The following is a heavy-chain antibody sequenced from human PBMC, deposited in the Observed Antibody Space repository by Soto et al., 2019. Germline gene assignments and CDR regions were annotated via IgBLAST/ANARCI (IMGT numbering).Heavy chain of an antibody. J-gene: IGHJ4*02. CDR2: IGPESGAT. CDR1: GYTFTGHY. D-gene: IGHD1-26*01. Sequence: AAVKVSCKTSGYTFTGHYIHWVRQAPQQGPEWMGEIGPESGATRYAEKFRGRVTMTMDTSITTVYMELRNLSPDDTAVYYCGRGRSGQIVIFYWGQGTPVTVSS. CDR3: GRGRSGQIVIFY. V-gene: IGHV1-2*02.